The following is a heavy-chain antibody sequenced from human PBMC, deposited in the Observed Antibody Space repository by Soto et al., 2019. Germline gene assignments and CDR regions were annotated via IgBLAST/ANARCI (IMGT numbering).Heavy chain of an antibody. J-gene: IGHJ4*02. CDR1: GFTVTGYY. V-gene: IGHV1-2*02. CDR2: INPNNGAT. D-gene: IGHD6-25*01. CDR3: AAPEYTSGWTPFDY. Sequence: ASVKVSCKASGFTVTGYYVHWVRQAPGQGLEWMGWINPNNGATKFAQTFQGRITLTRDTSMTTTYMELSRLTSDDTATYYCAAPEYTSGWTPFDYWGQGTLVTVSS.